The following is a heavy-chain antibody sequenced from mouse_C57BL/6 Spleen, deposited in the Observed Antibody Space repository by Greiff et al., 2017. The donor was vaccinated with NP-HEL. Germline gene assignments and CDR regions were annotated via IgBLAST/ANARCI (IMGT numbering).Heavy chain of an antibody. D-gene: IGHD2-4*01. CDR1: GYAFSSSW. CDR2: IYPGDGDT. Sequence: QVQLQQSGPELVKPGASVKISCKASGYAFSSSWLNWVKQRPGKGLEWIGRIYPGDGDTNYNGKFTGKATLTADKSASTAYMQLSSLTSEDSAVYCCARRDYDYDGYFDDWGQGTTLTVAS. J-gene: IGHJ2*01. V-gene: IGHV1-82*01. CDR3: ARRDYDYDGYFDD.